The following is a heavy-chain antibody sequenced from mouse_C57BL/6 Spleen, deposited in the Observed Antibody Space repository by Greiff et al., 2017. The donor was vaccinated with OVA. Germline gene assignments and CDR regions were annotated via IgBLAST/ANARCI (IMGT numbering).Heavy chain of an antibody. CDR2: KSYDGSN. D-gene: IGHD2-10*02. V-gene: IGHV3-6*01. CDR3: ARDPEYDGGWFAY. CDR1: GYSITSGYY. Sequence: EVKLMESGPGLVKPSQSLSLTCSVTGYSITSGYYWYWIRQFPGNILEWMGYKSYDGSNKYNPSLKNRISITRDTSKNQFFLKLNSVSTENTATYDCARDPEYDGGWFAYWGQGTLLTVSA. J-gene: IGHJ3*01.